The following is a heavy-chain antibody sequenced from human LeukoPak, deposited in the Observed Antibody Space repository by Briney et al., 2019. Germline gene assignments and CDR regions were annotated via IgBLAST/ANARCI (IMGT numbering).Heavy chain of an antibody. CDR3: ARDLGIAARPPGDIDY. J-gene: IGHJ4*02. D-gene: IGHD6-6*01. Sequence: GGSLRLSCAASGFTFSTYAVNWVRQAPGKGLEWVSTISGSGDSTYYADSVKGRFTISRDNSKDTLYLQMSSVRVDDTAVYYCARDLGIAARPPGDIDYWGQGTLVTVSS. CDR1: GFTFSTYA. V-gene: IGHV3-23*01. CDR2: ISGSGDST.